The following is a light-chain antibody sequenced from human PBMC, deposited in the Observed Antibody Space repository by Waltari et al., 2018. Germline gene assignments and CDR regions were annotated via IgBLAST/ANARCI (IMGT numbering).Light chain of an antibody. J-gene: IGLJ2*01. CDR1: SSNIGSNP. Sequence: QSVVTQPPSASGTPGQRVTISCSGGSSNIGSNPVNWYQQLPGTAPKVLIYNNDQRPSGVPDRFSGSKSGTSASLAISGLQSEDEADYYCAAWDDNLNGVVFGGGTKLSVL. CDR2: NND. CDR3: AAWDDNLNGVV. V-gene: IGLV1-44*01.